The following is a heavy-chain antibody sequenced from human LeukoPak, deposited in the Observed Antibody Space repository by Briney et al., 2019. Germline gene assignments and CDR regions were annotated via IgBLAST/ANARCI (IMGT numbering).Heavy chain of an antibody. CDR3: ARRASSVVLRYFDWLQD. J-gene: IGHJ1*01. Sequence: SVKVSCKASGGTFSSYAISWVRQAPGQGLEWMGRIIPILGIANYAQKFQGRVTITADKSTSTAYMELSSLRSEDTAVYYCARRASSVVLRYFDWLQDWGQGTLVTVSS. D-gene: IGHD3-9*01. CDR2: IIPILGIA. V-gene: IGHV1-69*04. CDR1: GGTFSSYA.